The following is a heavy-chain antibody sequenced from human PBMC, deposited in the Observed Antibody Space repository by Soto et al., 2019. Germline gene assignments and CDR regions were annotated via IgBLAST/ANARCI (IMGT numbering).Heavy chain of an antibody. J-gene: IGHJ5*02. V-gene: IGHV1-3*01. CDR3: ASAYCSSNSCYYRYWFHP. D-gene: IGHD2-2*01. CDR2: INAGNGNT. Sequence: ASVKVSCKASGYTFTSYAMHWVRQAPGQRLEWMGWINAGNGNTKYSQKFQGGVTITRDTSASTAYMELSSLRSEDTAVYYCASAYCSSNSCYYRYWFHPWGQGTLAPVSS. CDR1: GYTFTSYA.